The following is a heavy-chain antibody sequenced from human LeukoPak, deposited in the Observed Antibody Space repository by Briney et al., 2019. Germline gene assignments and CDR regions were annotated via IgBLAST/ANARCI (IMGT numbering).Heavy chain of an antibody. D-gene: IGHD3-22*01. Sequence: GASVKVSCKASGYTFTGYYMHWVRQAPGQGLEWMGWINPNSGGTNYAQKFQGRVTMTRDTSISTAYMELSRLRSDDTAVYYCASCSSDSSGRGPDYWGQGTLVTVSS. CDR3: ASCSSDSSGRGPDY. CDR2: INPNSGGT. J-gene: IGHJ4*02. V-gene: IGHV1-2*02. CDR1: GYTFTGYY.